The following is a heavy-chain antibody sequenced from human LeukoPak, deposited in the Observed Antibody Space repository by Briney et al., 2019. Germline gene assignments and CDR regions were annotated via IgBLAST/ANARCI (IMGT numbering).Heavy chain of an antibody. D-gene: IGHD3-3*01. J-gene: IGHJ6*02. CDR3: ARGAIFGVTTKGHGMDV. CDR2: MNPNSGGT. Sequence: ASVKVSCKASGYTFTIYDINWVRQAPGQGLEWVGWMNPNSGGTVYAQNFQGRVTMTRDTSIGTAYMELNSLRSEDTAVYYCARGAIFGVTTKGHGMDVWGQGTTVTVSS. CDR1: GYTFTIYD. V-gene: IGHV1-8*01.